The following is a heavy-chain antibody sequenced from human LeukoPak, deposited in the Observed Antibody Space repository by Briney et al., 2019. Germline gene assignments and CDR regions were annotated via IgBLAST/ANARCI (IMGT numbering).Heavy chain of an antibody. J-gene: IGHJ5*02. Sequence: PGGSLRLSCTASNFTFSGFGMHWVRQAPGKGLEWVANIKQDGSEKYYVDSVKGRFTISRDNAKNSLYLQMNSLRAEDTAVYYCASPYSGYVGEKYNWFDPWGQGTLVTVSS. CDR3: ASPYSGYVGEKYNWFDP. V-gene: IGHV3-7*03. CDR2: IKQDGSEK. D-gene: IGHD5-12*01. CDR1: NFTFSGFG.